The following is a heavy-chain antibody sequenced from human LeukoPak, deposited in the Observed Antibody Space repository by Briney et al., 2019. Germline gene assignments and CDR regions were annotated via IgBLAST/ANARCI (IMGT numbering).Heavy chain of an antibody. CDR1: GGSISSTTYY. Sequence: SETLSLTCTVSGGSISSTTYYWGWIRQPPGKGLDWIGSPYYSGTTYSNPSLKSRVTISVDTSKNQFSLKLTSVTAADTAVYYCARLEMMDYGDYDNFDYWGQGTLVTVSS. D-gene: IGHD4-17*01. CDR3: ARLEMMDYGDYDNFDY. CDR2: PYYSGTT. V-gene: IGHV4-39*01. J-gene: IGHJ4*02.